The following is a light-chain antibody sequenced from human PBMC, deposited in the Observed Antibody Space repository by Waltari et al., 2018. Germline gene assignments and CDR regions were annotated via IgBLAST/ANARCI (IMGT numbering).Light chain of an antibody. V-gene: IGLV2-23*02. CDR2: EVS. Sequence: QSALTQPASVSGSPGQSITVSCTGTSSDVGSYNLVSWYQQHPGKAPKLLIFEVSQLPSGISNRFSGSKSGNTASLKVSGLQAEDGADYYCSSYAGNRSVVFGGGTKLTVL. CDR3: SSYAGNRSVV. J-gene: IGLJ2*01. CDR1: SSDVGSYNL.